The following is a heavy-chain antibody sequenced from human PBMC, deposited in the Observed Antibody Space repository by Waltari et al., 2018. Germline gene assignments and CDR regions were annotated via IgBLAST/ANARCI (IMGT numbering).Heavy chain of an antibody. V-gene: IGHV1-3*01. Sequence: VQLVESGGGLVKPGGSLRLSCAASGFTFSSYSMNWVRQAPGQRLEWMGWINAGNGNTKYSQKFQGRVTITRDTSASTAHMELSSLRSEDTAVYYCARGDYIWGSLVNPYYFDYWGQGTLVTVSS. CDR2: INAGNGNT. CDR3: ARGDYIWGSLVNPYYFDY. CDR1: GFTFSSYS. D-gene: IGHD3-16*01. J-gene: IGHJ4*02.